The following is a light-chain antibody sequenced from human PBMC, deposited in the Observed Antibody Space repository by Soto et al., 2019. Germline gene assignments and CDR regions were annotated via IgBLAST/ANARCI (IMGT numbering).Light chain of an antibody. Sequence: QSVLTQPPSASGSPGQSVTISCAGTSSDVGSYHYLSWYQQHPDKAPKLMIYEVNERPSGVPDRFSGSKSGNTASLTVSGLQADDEADYYCPSYAGSNNPVVFGGGTKLTVL. CDR1: SSDVGSYHY. J-gene: IGLJ2*01. CDR3: PSYAGSNNPVV. V-gene: IGLV2-8*01. CDR2: EVN.